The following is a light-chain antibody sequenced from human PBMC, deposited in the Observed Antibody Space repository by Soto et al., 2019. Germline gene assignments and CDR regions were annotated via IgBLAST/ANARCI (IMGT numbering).Light chain of an antibody. CDR2: WSS. Sequence: DIVMTQSPDSLAVSLGERATINCKSSQSVLYSSTNTNYLAWYQQKPGQPPRLLIFWSSTRESGVPDRFSASGSGTDFTRTISSLQAEDVAVYYCQQHYSTPLTFGGGTSVEI. CDR3: QQHYSTPLT. CDR1: QSVLYSSTNTNY. V-gene: IGKV4-1*01. J-gene: IGKJ4*01.